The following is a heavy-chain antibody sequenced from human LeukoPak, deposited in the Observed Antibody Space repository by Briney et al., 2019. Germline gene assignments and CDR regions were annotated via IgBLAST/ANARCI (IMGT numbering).Heavy chain of an antibody. CDR3: VREARGYRYTYFDY. V-gene: IGHV3-13*01. J-gene: IGHJ4*02. D-gene: IGHD5-18*01. CDR1: GFTLGSHD. CDR2: VSSGFHA. Sequence: GGSLRLSCTASGFTLGSHDMHWVRQIPGQGLEWVAAVSSGFHAFFADSVQGRFTVSREDARNSLYLQMNSLRAGDTAVYYCVREARGYRYTYFDYWGQGTLVTVSS.